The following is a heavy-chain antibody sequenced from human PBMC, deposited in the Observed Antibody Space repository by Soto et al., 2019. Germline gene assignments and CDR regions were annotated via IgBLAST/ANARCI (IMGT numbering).Heavy chain of an antibody. CDR1: GESVTRSW. Sequence: SETRSDERCGESVTRSWIASVRPQPGNGLEWIGIIYPGGADTSYSPSFQGQVTISADKSISTAYLQWSSLKASDTAMYYCARHRYSGDDRYYYYVLDFLVHRTTVTVSS. V-gene: IGHV5-51*01. D-gene: IGHD5-12*01. CDR3: ARHRYSGDDRYYYYVLDF. CDR2: IYPGGADT. J-gene: IGHJ6*02.